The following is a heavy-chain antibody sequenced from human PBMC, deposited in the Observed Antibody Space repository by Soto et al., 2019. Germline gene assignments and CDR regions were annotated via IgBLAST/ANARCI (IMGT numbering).Heavy chain of an antibody. J-gene: IGHJ3*02. CDR2: IYYSGST. Sequence: TLSLTCTVSGGSISSGGYYWSWIRQHPGKGLEWIGYIYYSGSTYYNPSLKSRVTISVDTSKNQFSLKLSSVTAADTAVYYCARDDRSILPSGESDAFDIWGQGTMVTVSS. V-gene: IGHV4-31*03. CDR3: ARDDRSILPSGESDAFDI. D-gene: IGHD3-10*01. CDR1: GGSISSGGYY.